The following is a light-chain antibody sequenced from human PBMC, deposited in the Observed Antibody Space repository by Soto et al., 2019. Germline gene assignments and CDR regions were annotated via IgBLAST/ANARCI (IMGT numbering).Light chain of an antibody. J-gene: IGLJ1*01. CDR3: SSYTSSSLGV. CDR1: GSDVGGYNY. V-gene: IGLV2-14*01. Sequence: QSALTQPASVSGSPGQSITISCTGTGSDVGGYNYVSWYQQHPGRVPKLLIYEVSNRPSGVSNRFSASKSGNTASLTISGLQAEDEADYYCSSYTSSSLGVFGTGTTLTVL. CDR2: EVS.